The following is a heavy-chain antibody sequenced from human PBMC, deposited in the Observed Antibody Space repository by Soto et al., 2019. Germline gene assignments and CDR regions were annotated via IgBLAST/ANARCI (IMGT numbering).Heavy chain of an antibody. Sequence: EVQQVESGGGLVQPGGSLRLSCAASGFTFSSYWMHWVRQVPGKGLLWVSRIDEYGSTINYADSVKGRFTISRDNARNTLYLEMNSLRAEDTALYYCTRDIGGKGAYWGPGTLVTVSS. D-gene: IGHD3-10*01. V-gene: IGHV3-74*01. J-gene: IGHJ4*02. CDR1: GFTFSSYW. CDR2: IDEYGSTI. CDR3: TRDIGGKGAY.